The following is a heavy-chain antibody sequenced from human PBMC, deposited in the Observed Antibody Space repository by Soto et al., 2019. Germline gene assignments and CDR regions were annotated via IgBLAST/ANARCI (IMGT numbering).Heavy chain of an antibody. CDR3: AKAGQQQLLRGRSMDV. V-gene: IGHV3-23*01. Sequence: EVQLLESGGGLVQPGGSLRLSCAASGFTFSSYAMSWVRQAPGKGLEWVSAISGSGGGTEYADSVKARFTISRDNXKXXLYRQGNSLRAEDTAVYYCAKAGQQQLLRGRSMDVWGQGTTVTVSS. D-gene: IGHD6-13*01. J-gene: IGHJ6*02. CDR1: GFTFSSYA. CDR2: ISGSGGGT.